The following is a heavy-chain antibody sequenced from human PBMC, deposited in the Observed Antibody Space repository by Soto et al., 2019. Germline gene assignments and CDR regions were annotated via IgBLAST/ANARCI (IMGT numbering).Heavy chain of an antibody. CDR3: ARVGIAARPFDY. Sequence: PSETLSLTCTVSGGSISSSSYYWGWIRQPPGKGLEWIGSIYYSGSTYYNPSLKSRVTISVDTSKNQFSLKLSSVTAADTAVYYCARVGIAARPFDYWGQGTLVTVSS. D-gene: IGHD6-6*01. CDR1: GGSISSSSYY. J-gene: IGHJ4*02. V-gene: IGHV4-39*01. CDR2: IYYSGST.